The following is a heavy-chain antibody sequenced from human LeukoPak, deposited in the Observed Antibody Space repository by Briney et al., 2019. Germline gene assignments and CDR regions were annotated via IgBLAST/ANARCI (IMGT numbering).Heavy chain of an antibody. CDR2: IYYSGST. Sequence: PSETLSLTCTVCGGSISSGGYYWSWIRQHPGKGLEWIGYIYYSGSTYYNPSLKSRVTISVDTSKNQFSLKLSSVTAADTAVYYCARDQVTYYDFWSGSASWFDPWGQGTLVTVSS. CDR3: ARDQVTYYDFWSGSASWFDP. D-gene: IGHD3-3*01. J-gene: IGHJ5*02. CDR1: GGSISSGGYY. V-gene: IGHV4-31*03.